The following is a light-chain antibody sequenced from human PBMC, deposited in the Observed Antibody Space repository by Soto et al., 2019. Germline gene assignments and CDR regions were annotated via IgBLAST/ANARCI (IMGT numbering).Light chain of an antibody. Sequence: QPVLTQSPSASASLGASVKLTCTLSRGHSSYAIAWHQQQPEKGPRYLMKLNSDGSHSKGDGIPDRFSGSSSGAERYLTIASLEYEDEADYYCQTLGTGIQVFGGGTKLTVL. J-gene: IGLJ3*02. CDR1: RGHSSYA. V-gene: IGLV4-69*01. CDR3: QTLGTGIQV. CDR2: LNSDGSH.